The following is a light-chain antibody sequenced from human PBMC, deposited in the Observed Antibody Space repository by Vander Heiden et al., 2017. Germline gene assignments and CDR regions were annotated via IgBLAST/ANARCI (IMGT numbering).Light chain of an antibody. J-gene: IGKJ3*01. CDR3: QQYDSYLVFT. V-gene: IGKV1-8*01. CDR2: AAS. CDR1: QGISSY. Sequence: AIRMTQSPSSFSASTGDRVTITCRASQGISSYLAWYQQKPGKAPKLLIYAASTLQSGVPSRFSGSGYGTDFTLTISCLQSEDFAPYYCQQYDSYLVFTFGHGTKVDIK.